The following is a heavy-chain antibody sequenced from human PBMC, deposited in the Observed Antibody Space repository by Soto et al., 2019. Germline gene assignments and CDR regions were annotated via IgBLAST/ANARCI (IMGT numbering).Heavy chain of an antibody. V-gene: IGHV4-39*01. CDR2: IYYSGSN. CDR3: ARRLAVAARRPLDY. D-gene: IGHD6-6*01. CDR1: GGSISSSIYY. Sequence: QLQLQESGPGLVKPSETLSLTCTVSGGSISSSIYYWGWIRQPPGKGLEWIGSIYYSGSNYYNPSLKSRVTISVDTSKNQFSLKLSSVTAADTAIYFCARRLAVAARRPLDYWGQGTLVTVSS. J-gene: IGHJ4*02.